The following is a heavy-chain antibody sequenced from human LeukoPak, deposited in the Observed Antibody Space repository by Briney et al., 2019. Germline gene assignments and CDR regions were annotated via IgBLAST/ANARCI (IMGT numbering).Heavy chain of an antibody. CDR1: GFTFSSYS. J-gene: IGHJ4*02. D-gene: IGHD3-9*01. CDR3: ARQGLRYFDWLSIMGIDY. CDR2: ISSSSSYI. Sequence: GGSLRLSCAASGFTFSSYSMNWVRQAPGKGLEWVSSISSSSSYIYYADSVKGRFTISRDNAKNSLYLQMNSLRAEDTAVYYCARQGLRYFDWLSIMGIDYWGQGTLVTVSS. V-gene: IGHV3-21*01.